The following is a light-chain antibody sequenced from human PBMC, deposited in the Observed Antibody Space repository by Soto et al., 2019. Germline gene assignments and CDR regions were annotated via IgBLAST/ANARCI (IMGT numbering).Light chain of an antibody. J-gene: IGLJ3*02. CDR1: SSNIGAGYD. V-gene: IGLV1-40*01. CDR3: QSYDSSLSGWV. Sequence: QSVLTQLPSVSGAPGQRDTISCTGSSSNIGAGYDVHWYQQLPGTAPKLLIYGNSNRPSGVPDRFSGSKSGTSASLAITGLRAEDEADYYCQSYDSSLSGWVFGGGTQLTVL. CDR2: GNS.